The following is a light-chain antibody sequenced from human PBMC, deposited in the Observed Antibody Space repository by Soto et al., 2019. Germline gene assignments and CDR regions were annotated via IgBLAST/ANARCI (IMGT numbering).Light chain of an antibody. Sequence: DIVMTQSPLSLPVTPGEPASISCRSSQSLLHSDGYNYLDWYLQKPGQSPQLLICLGSNRASGVPDRFSGSGSGTEFTLTISRVEAEDFGVYYCMQALQTPWTFGQGTQVEIK. V-gene: IGKV2-28*01. CDR3: MQALQTPWT. CDR1: QSLLHSDGYNY. CDR2: LGS. J-gene: IGKJ1*01.